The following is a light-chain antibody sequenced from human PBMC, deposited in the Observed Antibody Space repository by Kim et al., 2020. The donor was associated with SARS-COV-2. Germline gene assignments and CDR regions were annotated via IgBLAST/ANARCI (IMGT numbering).Light chain of an antibody. J-gene: IGLJ3*02. CDR3: QSYDRSLSGSWV. V-gene: IGLV1-40*01. CDR2: NNN. CDR1: SSNIGAGYD. Sequence: QSVLTQPPSVSGAPGQRVTISCTGSSSNIGAGYDVHWYQHLPGTAPKLLMYNNNNRPSGVPDRFSGSKSGTSASLAITGLQAEDEADYYCQSYDRSLSGSWVFGGGTQLTVL.